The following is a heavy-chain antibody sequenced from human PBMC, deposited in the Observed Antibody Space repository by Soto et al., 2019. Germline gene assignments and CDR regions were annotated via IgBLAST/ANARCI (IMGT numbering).Heavy chain of an antibody. CDR3: ARESYSNCGGWYFDL. CDR1: GGSISSGDYY. V-gene: IGHV4-30-4*01. Sequence: QVQLQESGPGLVKPSQTLSLTCTVSGGSISSGDYYWSWIRQPPGKGLEWIGYIYYSGSTYYNPSLKSRVTISVDTSKNQFSLKLSSVTAADTAVYYYARESYSNCGGWYFDLWGRGTLVTVSS. D-gene: IGHD4-4*01. J-gene: IGHJ2*01. CDR2: IYYSGST.